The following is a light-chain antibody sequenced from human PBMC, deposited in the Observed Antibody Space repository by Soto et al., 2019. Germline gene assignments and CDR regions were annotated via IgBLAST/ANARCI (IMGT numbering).Light chain of an antibody. CDR3: QQSSNWPGT. Sequence: EIVLTQSPATLSLSPGERATLSCRASQSVSSYLAWYQQKPGQAPRLLIYDASNTATGIPARFSGSGSGTDFTLTISSLEPEDFAVYYCQQSSNWPGTFGQGTKVDIK. CDR1: QSVSSY. V-gene: IGKV3-11*01. J-gene: IGKJ1*01. CDR2: DAS.